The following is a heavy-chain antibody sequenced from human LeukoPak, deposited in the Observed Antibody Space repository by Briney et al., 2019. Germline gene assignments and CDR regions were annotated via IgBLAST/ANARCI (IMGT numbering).Heavy chain of an antibody. CDR2: IKQDGSEK. CDR1: GFTFSWFW. Sequence: GGSLRLSCAASGFTFSWFWMTWVRQAPGKGLEWVANIKQDGSEKYYADSVKGRFTVSRDNAKNSLYLQMNSLRAEDTAVYYCARAGGSIWGQGTMVTVSS. CDR3: ARAGGSI. D-gene: IGHD1-26*01. J-gene: IGHJ3*02. V-gene: IGHV3-7*02.